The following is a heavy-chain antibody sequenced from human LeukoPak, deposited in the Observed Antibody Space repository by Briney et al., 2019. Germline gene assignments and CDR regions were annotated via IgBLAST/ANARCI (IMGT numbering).Heavy chain of an antibody. D-gene: IGHD3-3*01. CDR3: AKYAVRETFFGDY. CDR1: GFTFSSYG. J-gene: IGHJ4*02. CDR2: ISGSGGST. Sequence: GGSLRLSCAASGFTFSSYGMSWVRQAPGKGLEWVSAISGSGGSTYYADSLKGRFTISRDNSKNTLYLQLNSLRAEDTGVYYCAKYAVRETFFGDYWGQGTLVAVSS. V-gene: IGHV3-23*01.